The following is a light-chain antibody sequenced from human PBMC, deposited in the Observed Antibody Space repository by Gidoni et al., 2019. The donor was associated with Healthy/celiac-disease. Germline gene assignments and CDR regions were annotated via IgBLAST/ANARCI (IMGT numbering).Light chain of an antibody. CDR2: AVS. CDR3: QQSYSTPFT. CDR1: QSISTY. Sequence: DIQMTQSPSSLSASVGDRVTITCRASQSISTYLNWYQQKPGKAPKFLIYAVSSLQSGVPSRFSGSGSGTDFTLTISSLQPEDFATYYCQQSYSTPFTFGPGTKVDIK. V-gene: IGKV1-39*01. J-gene: IGKJ3*01.